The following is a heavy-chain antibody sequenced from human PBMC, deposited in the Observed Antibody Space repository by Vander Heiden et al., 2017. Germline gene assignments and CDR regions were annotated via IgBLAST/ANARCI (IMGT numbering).Heavy chain of an antibody. CDR2: ISNSGGST. V-gene: IGHV3-23*01. CDR3: AKNSGSGGSNGEQFES. D-gene: IGHD2-15*01. J-gene: IGHJ4*02. CDR1: GFAFSSYA. Sequence: EVQLLESGGGLVQPGGSLRLPCAASGFAFSSYAMSWVRQAPGKGLEWVSSISNSGGSTYYADSVRGRYTISRDNSKNTVYLQMNSLRAEDTAVYFCAKNSGSGGSNGEQFESWGQGTLVTV.